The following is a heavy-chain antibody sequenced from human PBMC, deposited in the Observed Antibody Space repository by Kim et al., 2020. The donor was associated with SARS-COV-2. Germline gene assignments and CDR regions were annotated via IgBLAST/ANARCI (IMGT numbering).Heavy chain of an antibody. J-gene: IGHJ6*02. D-gene: IGHD3-22*01. Sequence: SVKVSCKASGGTFSSYAISWVRQAPGQGLEWMGRIIPILGIANYAQKFQGRVTITADKSTSTAYMELSSLRSEDTAVYYCARGYYDSSGYFYYYYGMDVWGQGTTVTVSS. CDR3: ARGYYDSSGYFYYYYGMDV. CDR1: GGTFSSYA. CDR2: IIPILGIA. V-gene: IGHV1-69*04.